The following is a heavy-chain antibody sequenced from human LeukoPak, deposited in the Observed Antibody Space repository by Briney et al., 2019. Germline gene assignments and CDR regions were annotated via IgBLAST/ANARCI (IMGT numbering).Heavy chain of an antibody. CDR1: GFTFSSYA. D-gene: IGHD1-1*01. J-gene: IGHJ4*02. CDR3: ARTHTWKEDY. Sequence: GGSLRLSCAASGFTFSSYAMSWVRQAPGKGLEWVSAIIGSGGTAFYADSVKGRFTISRDNSKNTLYLQMNSLRAEDTAVYYCARTHTWKEDYWGQGTLVTVSS. V-gene: IGHV3-23*01. CDR2: IIGSGGTA.